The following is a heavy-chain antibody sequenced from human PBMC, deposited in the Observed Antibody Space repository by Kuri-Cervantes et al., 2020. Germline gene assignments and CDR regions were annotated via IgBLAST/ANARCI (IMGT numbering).Heavy chain of an antibody. J-gene: IGHJ6*03. Sequence: GSLRLSCAVYGGSFSGYYWSWIRQPPGKGLEWIGEINHSGNTNYNPSLKSRVTISVDTSKNQFSLKLSSVTAADTAVYYCARQAVAGTLNYYYMDVWGKGTTVTVSS. CDR1: GGSFSGYY. CDR2: INHSGNT. D-gene: IGHD6-19*01. CDR3: ARQAVAGTLNYYYMDV. V-gene: IGHV4-34*01.